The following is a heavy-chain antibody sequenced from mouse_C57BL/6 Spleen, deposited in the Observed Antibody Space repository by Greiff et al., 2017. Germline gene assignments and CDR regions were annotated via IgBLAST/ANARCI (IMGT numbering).Heavy chain of an antibody. CDR2: IDPSDSET. Sequence: QVQLQQPGAELVRPGSSVKLSCKASGYTFTSYWMHWVKQRPIQGLEWIGNIDPSDSETHYNQKFKDKATLTVDKSSSTAYMQLSSLTSEDSAVYYCTRGGNHGYFDVWGTGTTVTVSS. D-gene: IGHD2-1*01. V-gene: IGHV1-52*01. CDR1: GYTFTSYW. J-gene: IGHJ1*03. CDR3: TRGGNHGYFDV.